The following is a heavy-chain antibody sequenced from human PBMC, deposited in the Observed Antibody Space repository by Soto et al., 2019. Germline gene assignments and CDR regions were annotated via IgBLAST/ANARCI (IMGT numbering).Heavy chain of an antibody. D-gene: IGHD6-19*01. V-gene: IGHV1-2*04. Sequence: GASVKVSCKASGYTFTGYYMHWVRQAPGQGLEWMGWINPNSGDTHYAQKFQGWLTMTRDTSISTAYMELSRLRSDDTAVYYCTRTPVPGTRYFQHWGQGNLVTVSS. J-gene: IGHJ1*01. CDR1: GYTFTGYY. CDR2: INPNSGDT. CDR3: TRTPVPGTRYFQH.